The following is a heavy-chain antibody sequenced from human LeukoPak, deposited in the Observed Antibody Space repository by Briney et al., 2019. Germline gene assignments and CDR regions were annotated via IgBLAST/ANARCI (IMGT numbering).Heavy chain of an antibody. CDR2: IRYDGSNK. CDR3: AKDLVVVPRVLDY. J-gene: IGHJ4*02. D-gene: IGHD2-2*01. Sequence: PGGSLRLSCAASGFTFSSYGMHWVRQAPGKGLEWVAFIRYDGSNKYYADSVKGRFTISRGNSKNTLYLQMNSLRAEDTAVYYCAKDLVVVPRVLDYWGQGTLVTVSS. V-gene: IGHV3-30*02. CDR1: GFTFSSYG.